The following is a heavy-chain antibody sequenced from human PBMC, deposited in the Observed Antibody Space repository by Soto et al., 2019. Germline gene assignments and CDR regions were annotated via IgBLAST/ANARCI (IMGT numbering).Heavy chain of an antibody. Sequence: SETLSLTCTVSGGSISSDIFYWAWIRQPPGKGLEWIGIIYYSGDTYYNPSLAGRLTMSVDTSNQFSLTLRSVTAADTALYYCARNQPQRYCSGGTCRPAYGMDVWGQGTTVTVSS. CDR2: IYYSGDT. CDR3: ARNQPQRYCSGGTCRPAYGMDV. CDR1: GGSISSDIFY. D-gene: IGHD2-15*01. V-gene: IGHV4-39*01. J-gene: IGHJ6*02.